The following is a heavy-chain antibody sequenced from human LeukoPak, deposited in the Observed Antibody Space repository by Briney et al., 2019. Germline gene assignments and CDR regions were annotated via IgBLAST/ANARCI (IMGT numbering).Heavy chain of an antibody. CDR3: AKEGRSGDGYNYYYYYYMDV. CDR1: GFTFSSYE. CDR2: ISSSGSTI. J-gene: IGHJ6*03. Sequence: GGSLRLSCAASGFTFSSYEMNWVRQAPGKGLEWVSYISSSGSTIYYADSVKGRFTISRDNSKNTLYLQMNSLRAEDTAVYYCAKEGRSGDGYNYYYYYYMDVWGKGTTVTVSS. V-gene: IGHV3-48*03. D-gene: IGHD5-24*01.